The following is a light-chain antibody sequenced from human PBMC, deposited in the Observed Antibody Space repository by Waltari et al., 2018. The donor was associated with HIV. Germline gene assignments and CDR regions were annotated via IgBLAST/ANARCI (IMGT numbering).Light chain of an antibody. J-gene: IGLJ3*02. CDR2: ANT. CDR3: QSYDSSLSGWV. Sequence: QSVLTQPPSVSGGPGQRVTISCTASSPNIGSGYDVHWYQQFPGTAPKVLIYANTNRPSGVPDRFSGSKSGYSASLVITGLQAEDDADYYCQSYDSSLSGWVFGGGTKLTVL. CDR1: SPNIGSGYD. V-gene: IGLV1-40*01.